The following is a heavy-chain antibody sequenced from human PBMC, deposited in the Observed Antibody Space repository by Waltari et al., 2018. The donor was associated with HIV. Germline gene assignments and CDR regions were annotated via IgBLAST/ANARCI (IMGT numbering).Heavy chain of an antibody. Sequence: QVQLQESGPGLVKPSQTLSLTCSVSGASISSGSYYWSWIRQPAGKGLEWIGRIYTSGSTNYHPSLKSRVIISIDTSKNQFSLRLSSVTAADTAVYYCARFTGYSSSWAIDYWGQGTLVTVSS. CDR2: IYTSGST. CDR1: GASISSGSYY. V-gene: IGHV4-61*02. J-gene: IGHJ4*02. D-gene: IGHD6-13*01. CDR3: ARFTGYSSSWAIDY.